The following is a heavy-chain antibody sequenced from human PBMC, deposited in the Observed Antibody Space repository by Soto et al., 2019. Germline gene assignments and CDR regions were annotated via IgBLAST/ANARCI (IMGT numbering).Heavy chain of an antibody. CDR2: IRPDGSGA. V-gene: IGHV3-74*01. Sequence: EVQLVESGGGLVQPGGSLRLSCAASGFTFSSYWMHWFRQVPGKGLVWVSRIRPDGSGANDADSVKGRFTISRDNAKNTLELQMNSLRAEDTALYYCARDLDLASGSCENWGQGTLVTVSS. CDR3: ARDLDLASGSCEN. D-gene: IGHD3-10*01. CDR1: GFTFSSYW. J-gene: IGHJ4*02.